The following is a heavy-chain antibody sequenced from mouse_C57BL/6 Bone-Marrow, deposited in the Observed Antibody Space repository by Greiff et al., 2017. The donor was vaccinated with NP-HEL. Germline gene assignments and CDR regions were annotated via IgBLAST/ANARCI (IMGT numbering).Heavy chain of an antibody. Sequence: VESGGGLVKPGGSLKLSCAASGFTFSSYAMSWVRQTPEKRLEWVATISDGGSYTYYPDNVKGRFTISRDNAKNNLYLQMSHLKSEDTAMDYCARPFYYEYVWFAYWGQGTLVTVSA. V-gene: IGHV5-4*03. CDR3: ARPFYYEYVWFAY. CDR2: ISDGGSYT. CDR1: GFTFSSYA. J-gene: IGHJ3*01. D-gene: IGHD2-4*01.